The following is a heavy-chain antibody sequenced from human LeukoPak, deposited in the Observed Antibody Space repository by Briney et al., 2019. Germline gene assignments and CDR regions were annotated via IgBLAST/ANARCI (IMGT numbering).Heavy chain of an antibody. CDR3: AKHYDFWSGYGSNWFDP. CDR2: IKEDGSEK. CDR1: GFTFSSYA. J-gene: IGHJ5*02. V-gene: IGHV3-7*01. Sequence: GGSLRLSCAASGFTFSSYAMSWVRQAPGKGLEWVANIKEDGSEKYYVDSVKGRFTISRDNAKNSLYLQMNSLRAEDTAVYYCAKHYDFWSGYGSNWFDPWGQGILVTVSS. D-gene: IGHD3-3*01.